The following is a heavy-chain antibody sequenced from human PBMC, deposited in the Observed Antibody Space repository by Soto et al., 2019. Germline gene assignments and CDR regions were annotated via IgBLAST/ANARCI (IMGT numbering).Heavy chain of an antibody. Sequence: QVQLVESGGGAVQPGRSLRLSCAASGFIFSNYGMHWVRQAPGKGLEWVAVMWSDGNNRKYSDSVRGRFTISRDDFKNALYLQMDSLRVDDTAVYYCARDPSEYKLLPSYFDYWVQGPLVTVSS. J-gene: IGHJ4*02. CDR1: GFIFSNYG. CDR3: ARDPSEYKLLPSYFDY. V-gene: IGHV3-33*01. CDR2: MWSDGNNR. D-gene: IGHD1-1*01.